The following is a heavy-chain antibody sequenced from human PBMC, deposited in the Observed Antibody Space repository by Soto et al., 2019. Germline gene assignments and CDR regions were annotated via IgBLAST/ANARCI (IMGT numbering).Heavy chain of an antibody. CDR3: ARVGGYCSSTCCNRVLYYYYGMDV. D-gene: IGHD2-2*01. Sequence: QVQLVQSGAEVKKPGASVKVSCKASGYTFTSYGISWVRQAPGQGLEWMGWISAYNGNTNYAQKLQGRVTMTTDTSTSTAYMELRSLRSDDSAVYYCARVGGYCSSTCCNRVLYYYYGMDVWGQGTTVTVS. CDR2: ISAYNGNT. CDR1: GYTFTSYG. V-gene: IGHV1-18*01. J-gene: IGHJ6*02.